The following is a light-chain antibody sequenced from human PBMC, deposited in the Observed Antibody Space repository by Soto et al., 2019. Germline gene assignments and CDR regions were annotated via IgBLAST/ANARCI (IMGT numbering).Light chain of an antibody. V-gene: IGKV1-5*01. CDR2: DAS. CDR3: KQYNSYSLT. Sequence: DIQMTQSPSTLSASVGDRVTITCRASQSISSWLAWYQQKPGKAPKLLIYDASSLESGVQSRFSGSGSGTEFTLTIRSLQPDDFATDYCKQYNSYSLTFGGGTKVDI. J-gene: IGKJ4*01. CDR1: QSISSW.